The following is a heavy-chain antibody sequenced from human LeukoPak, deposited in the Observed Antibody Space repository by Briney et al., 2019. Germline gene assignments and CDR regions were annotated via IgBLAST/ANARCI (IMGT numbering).Heavy chain of an antibody. V-gene: IGHV3-23*01. D-gene: IGHD4-17*01. CDR3: AKREVLYRVTTFDY. CDR2: ISGSGGST. Sequence: GGSLRLSCAASGFTFSSYAMTWVRQAPGKGLEWVSAISGSGGSTYYADSVKGRFTISRDNSKNTLYLQMNSLRAEDTAVYYCAKREVLYRVTTFDYWGQGTLVTVSS. J-gene: IGHJ4*02. CDR1: GFTFSSYA.